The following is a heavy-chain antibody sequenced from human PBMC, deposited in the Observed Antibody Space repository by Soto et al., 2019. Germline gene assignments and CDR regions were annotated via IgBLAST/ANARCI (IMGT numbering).Heavy chain of an antibody. CDR2: IIPIFGTA. Sequence: SVKVSCKASGYSFSSYAISWVRHAPGQGLEWMGGIIPIFGTANYAQKFQGRVTITADESTSTAYMELSSLRSEDTAVYYCARGYCSGGSCYPSDYWGQGTLVTVSS. CDR3: ARGYCSGGSCYPSDY. V-gene: IGHV1-69*13. CDR1: GYSFSSYA. D-gene: IGHD2-15*01. J-gene: IGHJ4*02.